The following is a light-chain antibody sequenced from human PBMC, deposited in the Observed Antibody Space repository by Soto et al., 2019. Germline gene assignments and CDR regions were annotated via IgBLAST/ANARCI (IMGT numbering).Light chain of an antibody. V-gene: IGKV3-15*01. CDR2: RTS. J-gene: IGKJ4*01. CDR3: QQYHTWPIT. CDR1: QSISSN. Sequence: EIVMTQSPATLSVSPGERATLSCRASQSISSNLAWYQQKPGQAPRLLMFRTSTGATGIPARFSGSGSGTEFTLTISSLQSEDCAIYYCQQYHTWPITFGGGTKVDIK.